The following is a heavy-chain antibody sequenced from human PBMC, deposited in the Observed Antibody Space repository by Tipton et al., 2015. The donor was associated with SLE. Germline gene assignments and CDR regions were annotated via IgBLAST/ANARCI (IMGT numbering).Heavy chain of an antibody. CDR1: GFPFNNYA. J-gene: IGHJ3*01. CDR2: ISGSGDST. CDR3: AKAQGVIVPNDAFDF. Sequence: GSLRLSCAGSGFPFNNYAMNWVRQAPGKGPEWVSGISGSGDSTYSGDSVKGRFTISRDNSKKTLYLQMNSLRVEDTAIYYCAKAQGVIVPNDAFDFGGQGTMVTVSS. V-gene: IGHV3-23*01. D-gene: IGHD2/OR15-2a*01.